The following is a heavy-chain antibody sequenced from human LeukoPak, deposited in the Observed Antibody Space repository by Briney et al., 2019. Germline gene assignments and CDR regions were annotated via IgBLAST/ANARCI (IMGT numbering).Heavy chain of an antibody. CDR1: GGTFSSYA. J-gene: IGHJ4*02. CDR3: ASPPDNTVAGLDY. V-gene: IGHV1-69*04. D-gene: IGHD6-19*01. CDR2: IIPILGTA. Sequence: APVKVSCKASGGTFSSYAISWVRQAPGQGLEWMGRIIPILGTANCAQKFQGRVTITADKSTSTAYMELSSLRSEDTAVYYCASPPDNTVAGLDYWGQGTLVTVSS.